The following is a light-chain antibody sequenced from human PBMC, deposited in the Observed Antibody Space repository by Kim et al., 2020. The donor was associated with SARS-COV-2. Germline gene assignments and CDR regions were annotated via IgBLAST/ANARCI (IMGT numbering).Light chain of an antibody. CDR1: SLRSYY. CDR2: GKN. CDR3: NSRDSSGNHVL. Sequence: SSELTQDPAVSVALGQTVRITCQGDSLRSYYASWYQQKPGQAPVLVIYGKNNRPSGITDRFSGSSSGNTASLTITGAQAEDEADYYCNSRDSSGNHVLFG. V-gene: IGLV3-19*01. J-gene: IGLJ2*01.